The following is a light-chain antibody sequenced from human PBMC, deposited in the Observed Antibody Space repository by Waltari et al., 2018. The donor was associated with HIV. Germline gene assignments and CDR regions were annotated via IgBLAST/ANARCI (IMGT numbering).Light chain of an antibody. CDR3: LLSYYGASFV. J-gene: IGLJ1*01. CDR2: DTD. CDR1: TGPVTSSHS. V-gene: IGLV7-46*01. Sequence: QAVVTQEPSLPSSPGWPVILTCRSSTGPVTSSHSPYWSQQKPGQAPRTLIYDTDNKLSLTPARFSDSLRGDKAALTLSGAQPEDEADYDCLLSYYGASFVVGTGTKLSV.